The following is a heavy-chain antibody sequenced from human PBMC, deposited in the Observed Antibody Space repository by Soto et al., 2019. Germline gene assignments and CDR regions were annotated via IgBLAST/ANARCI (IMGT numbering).Heavy chain of an antibody. J-gene: IGHJ6*02. D-gene: IGHD6-13*01. CDR3: AAARPGRSSSFYYYYRMDV. CDR1: GFTFTSSA. Sequence: SVKVSCKASGFTFTSSAVQWVRQARGQRLEWIGWIVVGSGNTNYAEKFQERVTITRDMSTSTAYMELSSLRSEDTAVYYCAAARPGRSSSFYYYYRMDVWGQGTTVTVSS. V-gene: IGHV1-58*01. CDR2: IVVGSGNT.